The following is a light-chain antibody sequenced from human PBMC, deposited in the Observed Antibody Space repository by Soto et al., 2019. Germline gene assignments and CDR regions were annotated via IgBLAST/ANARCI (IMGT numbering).Light chain of an antibody. CDR3: QQYNNWPLT. J-gene: IGKJ4*01. Sequence: EIVMTQSPATLSVSPGERATISCTASQSVSSNLAWYQQKPGQAPRLLIHGASTRATGIPGRFSGSGSGTEFTLTISSLQSEDFAVYYCQQYNNWPLTFGGGTKVDIK. CDR2: GAS. V-gene: IGKV3-15*01. CDR1: QSVSSN.